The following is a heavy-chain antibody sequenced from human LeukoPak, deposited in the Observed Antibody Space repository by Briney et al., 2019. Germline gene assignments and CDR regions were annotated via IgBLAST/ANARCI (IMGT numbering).Heavy chain of an antibody. CDR1: GFTFSNYA. CDR2: ISGGTGTP. CDR3: AKRRTTVITMDYFDY. V-gene: IGHV3-23*01. J-gene: IGHJ4*02. D-gene: IGHD4-17*01. Sequence: GGSLRPSCAASGFTFSNYAMSWVSQAPGKGLEWVAGISGGTGTPFYADSVKGRFTISRDNSKNTLYLQMSSPRGEDTAVYFCAKRRTTVITMDYFDYWGQGTLVTVSS.